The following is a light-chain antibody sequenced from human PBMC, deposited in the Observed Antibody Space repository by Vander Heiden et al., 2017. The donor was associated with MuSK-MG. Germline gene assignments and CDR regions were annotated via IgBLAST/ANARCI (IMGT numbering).Light chain of an antibody. CDR3: QSYDSSLSVV. CDR2: VNN. V-gene: IGLV1-40*01. Sequence: QSVLTPPPSVSGAPGQRVTISCTGSSSNIGAGYDVHWYRHLPGTAPKLLIYVNNNRPSGVPDRFSGSKSGTSASLAIAGLQAEDEADYYCQSYDSSLSVVFGGGTKVTVL. CDR1: SSNIGAGYD. J-gene: IGLJ2*01.